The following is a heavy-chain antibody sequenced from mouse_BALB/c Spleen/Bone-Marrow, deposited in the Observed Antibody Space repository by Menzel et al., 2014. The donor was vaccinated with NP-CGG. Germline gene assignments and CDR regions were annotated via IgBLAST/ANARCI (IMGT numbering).Heavy chain of an antibody. Sequence: EVQLQQSGAELVKPGASVKLSCTASGFNIKDTYIHWVKQRPEQGLEWIGRIDPANGNTKYDPKFQGKATITADTSSNTAYLHLSSLTSEDTAVYYCARYRYYGSSGWDYWGQETSVTVSS. CDR1: GFNIKDTY. J-gene: IGHJ4*01. CDR3: ARYRYYGSSGWDY. D-gene: IGHD1-1*01. V-gene: IGHV14-3*02. CDR2: IDPANGNT.